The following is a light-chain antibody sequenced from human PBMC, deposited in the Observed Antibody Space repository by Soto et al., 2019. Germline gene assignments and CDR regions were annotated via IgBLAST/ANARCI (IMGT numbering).Light chain of an antibody. V-gene: IGKV1-5*03. J-gene: IGKJ4*01. CDR3: QPYNTYPRT. CDR1: QSISSW. CDR2: KAS. Sequence: DIQMTQSPSTLSASVGDRVTITCRASQSISSWLAWYQQKPGKAPKLLIYKASSLESGVPSRFSGSGSGTEFTLSISSLQPDTFATYYCQPYNTYPRTFGGGTTVEIK.